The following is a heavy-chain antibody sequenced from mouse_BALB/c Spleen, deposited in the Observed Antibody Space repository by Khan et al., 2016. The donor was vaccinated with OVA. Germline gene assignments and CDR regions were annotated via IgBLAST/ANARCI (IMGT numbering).Heavy chain of an antibody. D-gene: IGHD1-1*01. V-gene: IGHV5-6*01. CDR2: VSTGGHYT. J-gene: IGHJ3*01. CDR3: ARLAYYYDSEGFAY. CDR1: GFTFSTYG. Sequence: EVELVESGGDVVKPGGSLKLSCVASGFTFSTYGMSWVRQTPDKRLEWVATVSTGGHYTYYPDPVKGRFTISRDNAKNTLYLQMSSLKSEDTAMFYCARLAYYYDSEGFAYWGQGTLVTVSA.